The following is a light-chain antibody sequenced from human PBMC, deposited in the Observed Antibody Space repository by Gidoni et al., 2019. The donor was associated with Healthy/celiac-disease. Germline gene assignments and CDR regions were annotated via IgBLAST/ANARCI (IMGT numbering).Light chain of an antibody. CDR3: QQYVSSGT. J-gene: IGKJ1*01. CDR2: GAS. CDR1: QSVSSSY. Sequence: EIVLTQSPGTLSLSPGEIATLSCRASQSVSSSYLAWYQQKPGQAPRLLIYGASSRATGIPDRFSGSGSGTDFTLTISRLEPEDFAVYYCQQYVSSGTFGQGTKVEIK. V-gene: IGKV3-20*01.